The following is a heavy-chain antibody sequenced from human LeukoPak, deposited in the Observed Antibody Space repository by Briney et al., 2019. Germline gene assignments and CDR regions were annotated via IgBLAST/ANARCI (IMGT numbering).Heavy chain of an antibody. J-gene: IGHJ6*02. V-gene: IGHV3-7*01. D-gene: IGHD3-10*01. CDR2: IKQDGSEK. Sequence: GGSLRLSCAASGFTFSSYWMSWVRQAPGKGLEWVANIKQDGSEKYYVDSVKSRFTISRDNAKNSLYLQMNSLRAEDTAVYYCARDKPSGPYYYYGMDVWGQGTTVTVSS. CDR3: ARDKPSGPYYYYGMDV. CDR1: GFTFSSYW.